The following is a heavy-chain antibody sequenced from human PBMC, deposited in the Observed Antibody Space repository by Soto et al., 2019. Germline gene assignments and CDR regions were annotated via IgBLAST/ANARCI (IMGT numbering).Heavy chain of an antibody. CDR1: GGSISSYY. V-gene: IGHV4-59*01. J-gene: IGHJ6*02. CDR3: ARERSLVGMDV. CDR2: IYYSGST. D-gene: IGHD6-6*01. Sequence: NPSETLSLTCTVSGGSISSYYWSWIRQPPGKGLEWIGYIYYSGSTNYNPSLKSRVTISVDTSKNQFSLKLSSVTAADTAVYYCARERSLVGMDVWGQGTTVTVSS.